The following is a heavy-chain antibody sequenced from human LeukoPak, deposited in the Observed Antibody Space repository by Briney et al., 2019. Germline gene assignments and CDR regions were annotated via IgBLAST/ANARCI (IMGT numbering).Heavy chain of an antibody. D-gene: IGHD5-12*01. CDR3: ARANLEEGYSGYVPF. CDR1: GGSFSGYY. CDR2: INHSGST. Sequence: SETLSLTCAVYGGSFSGYYWSWIRQPPGKGLEWIGEINHSGSTNYNPSLKSRVTISVDTSKNQFSLKLSSVTAADTAVNYCARANLEEGYSGYVPFWGQGTLVTVSS. J-gene: IGHJ4*02. V-gene: IGHV4-34*01.